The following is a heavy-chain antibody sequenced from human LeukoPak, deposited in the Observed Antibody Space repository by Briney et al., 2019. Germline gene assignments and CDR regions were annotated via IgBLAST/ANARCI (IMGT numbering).Heavy chain of an antibody. J-gene: IGHJ3*02. CDR2: ISGSGGST. Sequence: GGSLRLSCAASGFTFSSYAMSWVRQAPGKGLEWVSAISGSGGSTYYADSVKGRFTISRDNSKNTLYLQINSLRAEDTAVYYCARRFLEWFDAFDIWGQGTMVTVSS. CDR1: GFTFSSYA. V-gene: IGHV3-23*01. D-gene: IGHD3-3*01. CDR3: ARRFLEWFDAFDI.